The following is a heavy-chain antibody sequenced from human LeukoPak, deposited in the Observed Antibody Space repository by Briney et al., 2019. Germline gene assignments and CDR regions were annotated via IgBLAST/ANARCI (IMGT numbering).Heavy chain of an antibody. D-gene: IGHD3-10*01. V-gene: IGHV3-30-3*01. CDR3: ARDISRGSLDC. CDR2: ISYDGSNK. J-gene: IGHJ4*02. Sequence: GGSLRLSCAASGFTFSSYAMHWVRQAPGKGLEWVAVISYDGSNKYYADSVKGRFTISRDDSKNTLYLQMNSLRDDDTALYYCARDISRGSLDCWGQGTLVTVSS. CDR1: GFTFSSYA.